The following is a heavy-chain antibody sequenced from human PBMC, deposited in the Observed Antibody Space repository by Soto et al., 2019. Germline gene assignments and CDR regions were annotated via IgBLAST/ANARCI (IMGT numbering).Heavy chain of an antibody. CDR1: GGSFSGYY. Sequence: SETLSLTCAVYGGSFSGYYWTCIRQPPGTGLEWIGEINHSGSTNYNPSLKSRVTISVDTSKNQFSLKLTSVTAADTAVYYCARGKITGLFDYWGQGTLVTVSS. V-gene: IGHV4-34*01. J-gene: IGHJ4*02. CDR2: INHSGST. D-gene: IGHD2-8*02. CDR3: ARGKITGLFDY.